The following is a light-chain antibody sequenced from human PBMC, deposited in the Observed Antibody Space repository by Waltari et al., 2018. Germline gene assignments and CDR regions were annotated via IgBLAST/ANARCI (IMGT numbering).Light chain of an antibody. CDR2: AAS. J-gene: IGKJ2*01. CDR1: QSISSY. Sequence: DIQMTQSPSSLSVSVVDRVTITCRASQSISSYLNWYQQKPGKAPKLLIYAASSLQSGVTSRFSGSGSGTDFTLTISSLQPEDFATYYCQQSYSTLQTFGQGTKLEIK. V-gene: IGKV1-39*01. CDR3: QQSYSTLQT.